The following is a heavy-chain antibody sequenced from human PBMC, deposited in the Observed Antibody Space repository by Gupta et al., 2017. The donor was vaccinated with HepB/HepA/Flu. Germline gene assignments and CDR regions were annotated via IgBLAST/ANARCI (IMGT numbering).Heavy chain of an antibody. CDR2: IGGSGGIT. CDR1: GFTFSTYA. J-gene: IGHJ3*01. D-gene: IGHD3-16*01. Sequence: EVQLLESGGDLVQPGGSLRLSCAASGFTFSTYAMNWVRQAPGKGLEWVSGIGGSGGITLYSDSGKGRFTVSRDNSRDTLYLQLNRLKEEDKDIYYCAKVRLGTPPSRGSFDVCGQGTVVTVSS. CDR3: AKVRLGTPPSRGSFDV. V-gene: IGHV3-23*01.